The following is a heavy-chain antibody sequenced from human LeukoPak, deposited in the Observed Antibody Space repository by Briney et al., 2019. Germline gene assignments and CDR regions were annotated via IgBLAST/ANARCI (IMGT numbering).Heavy chain of an antibody. CDR1: GFSISTYW. CDR3: AREHPGIAVAGTGNFDY. CDR2: IKQDGSEK. Sequence: PGGSLRLSCAASGFSISTYWMNWVRQAPGKGPEWVANIKQDGSEKYYVDSVKGRFTISKDNAKNLLFLQMNSLRAEDTAVYYCAREHPGIAVAGTGNFDYWGQGTLVTVSS. D-gene: IGHD6-19*01. J-gene: IGHJ4*02. V-gene: IGHV3-7*01.